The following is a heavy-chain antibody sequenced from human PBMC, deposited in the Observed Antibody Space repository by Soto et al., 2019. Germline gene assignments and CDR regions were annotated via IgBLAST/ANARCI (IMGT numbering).Heavy chain of an antibody. D-gene: IGHD6-19*01. Sequence: GASVKVSCKASGYTFTSYGISWVRQAPGQGLEWMGWISAYNGNTNYAQKLQGRVTMTTDTSTSTAYMELRSLRSDDTAVYYCARDRGVAVAGLFDYWGQGTLVTVSS. J-gene: IGHJ4*02. CDR2: ISAYNGNT. CDR1: GYTFTSYG. V-gene: IGHV1-18*01. CDR3: ARDRGVAVAGLFDY.